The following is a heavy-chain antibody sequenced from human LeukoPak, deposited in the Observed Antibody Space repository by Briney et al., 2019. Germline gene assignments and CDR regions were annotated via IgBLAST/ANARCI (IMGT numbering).Heavy chain of an antibody. CDR2: IYYSGST. Sequence: PSETLSLTCTVSGGSISSYYWSWIRQPPGKGLEWIGYIYYSGSTYYNPSLKSRVTISVDTSKNQFSLKLSSVTAADTAVYYCARRLLYKIDYWGQGTLVTVSS. CDR1: GGSISSYY. J-gene: IGHJ4*02. D-gene: IGHD2-2*02. CDR3: ARRLLYKIDY. V-gene: IGHV4-59*08.